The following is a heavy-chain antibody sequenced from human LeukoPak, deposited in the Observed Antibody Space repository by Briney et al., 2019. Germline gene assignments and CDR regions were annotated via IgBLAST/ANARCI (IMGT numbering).Heavy chain of an antibody. CDR3: AGGSMTLVRGRMNPGWFDP. V-gene: IGHV1-69*01. J-gene: IGHJ5*02. CDR2: IIPIFGTA. Sequence: SVKVSCKASEGTFSSYAINWVRQAPGQGLEWMGGIIPIFGTANYAQKFQGRVTITADESTSTAYMELSSLRSEDTAVYYCAGGSMTLVRGRMNPGWFDPWGQGTLVTVSS. CDR1: EGTFSSYA. D-gene: IGHD3-10*01.